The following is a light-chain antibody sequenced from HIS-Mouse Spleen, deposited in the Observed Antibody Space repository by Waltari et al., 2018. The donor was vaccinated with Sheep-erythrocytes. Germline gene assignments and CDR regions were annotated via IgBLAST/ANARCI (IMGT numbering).Light chain of an antibody. CDR2: KAS. Sequence: DIQITQSPSTLSASVADRVTITCRAGQSISSWLAWYQQKPGKAAKLLIYKASSLESGVPSRFSGSGSGTEFTLTISSLQPDDFATYYCQQYNSYPRTFGGGTKVEIK. V-gene: IGKV1-5*03. CDR3: QQYNSYPRT. CDR1: QSISSW. J-gene: IGKJ4*01.